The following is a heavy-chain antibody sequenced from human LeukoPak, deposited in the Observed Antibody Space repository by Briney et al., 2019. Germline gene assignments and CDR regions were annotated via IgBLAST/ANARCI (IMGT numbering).Heavy chain of an antibody. V-gene: IGHV4-61*08. J-gene: IGHJ6*02. D-gene: IGHD6-19*01. Sequence: SETLSLTCTVSGGSISSGDYYWSWIRQPPGKGLEWIGYIYYSGSTNYNPSLKSRVTISVDTSKNQFSLKLSSVTAADTAVYYCARVRLYYYYYGMDVWGQGTTVTVSS. CDR2: IYYSGST. CDR3: ARVRLYYYYYGMDV. CDR1: GGSISSGDYY.